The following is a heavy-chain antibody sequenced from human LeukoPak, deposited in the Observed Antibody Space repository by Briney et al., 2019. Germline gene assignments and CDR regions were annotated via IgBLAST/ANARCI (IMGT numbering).Heavy chain of an antibody. CDR1: GYSFTSYW. CDR2: IDPSDSYT. CDR3: AKGLDDYGDSPFDY. D-gene: IGHD4-17*01. J-gene: IGHJ4*02. Sequence: GESLKISCKGSGYSFTSYWISWVRQMPGEGLEWMGRIDPSDSYTNYSPSFQGHVTISADKSISTAYLQWSSLKASDTAMYYCAKGLDDYGDSPFDYWGQGTLVTVSS. V-gene: IGHV5-10-1*01.